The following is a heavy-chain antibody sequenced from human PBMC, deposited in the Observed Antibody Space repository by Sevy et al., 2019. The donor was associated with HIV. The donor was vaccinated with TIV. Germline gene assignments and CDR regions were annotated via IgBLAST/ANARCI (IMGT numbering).Heavy chain of an antibody. J-gene: IGHJ5*02. CDR3: ARYYYDSSGPGSWFDP. Sequence: SETLSLTCTVSGGSTNTYFWTWIRQPPGKGLEWIGYIYNSGSSNYNPSFKSRVTISVDTSKNQVSLKLSSVTAADTAVSYCARYYYDSSGPGSWFDPWGQGTLVTVSS. CDR1: GGSTNTYF. D-gene: IGHD3-22*01. CDR2: IYNSGSS. V-gene: IGHV4-59*01.